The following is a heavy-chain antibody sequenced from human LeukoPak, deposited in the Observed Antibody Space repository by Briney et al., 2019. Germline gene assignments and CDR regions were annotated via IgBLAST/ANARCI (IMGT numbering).Heavy chain of an antibody. D-gene: IGHD6-19*01. CDR2: INPGGSWT. J-gene: IGHJ4*02. CDR3: ARGRLALNIDY. V-gene: IGHV1-46*01. CDR1: GYTFTRHY. Sequence: GASVKVSCKASGYTFTRHYMHWVRQAPGQGLEWMGVINPGGSWTSYAQKFQGRVTMTRDMSTSTDYMELSSLRSEDTAVYYCARGRLALNIDYWGQGTLVTVSS.